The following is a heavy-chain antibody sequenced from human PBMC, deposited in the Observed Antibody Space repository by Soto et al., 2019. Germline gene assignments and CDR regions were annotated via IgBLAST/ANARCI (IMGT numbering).Heavy chain of an antibody. Sequence: PSETLSLTCAVYGWSFSGYYWSWIRQPPGKGLEWIGEINHSGSTNYNPSLKSRVTISVDTSKNQFSLKLSSVTAADTAVYYCARSPPSRYYYDSRGKKDNWFDPWGQGTLVTVSS. D-gene: IGHD3-22*01. CDR2: INHSGST. V-gene: IGHV4-34*01. CDR1: GWSFSGYY. J-gene: IGHJ5*02. CDR3: ARSPPSRYYYDSRGKKDNWFDP.